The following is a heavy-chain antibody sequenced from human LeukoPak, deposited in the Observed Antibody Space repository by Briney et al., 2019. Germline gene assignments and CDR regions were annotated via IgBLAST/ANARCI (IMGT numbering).Heavy chain of an antibody. D-gene: IGHD1-26*01. CDR1: GYTFTAHY. Sequence: GASVKVSCKASGYTFTAHYMYWVRQAPGQGLEWMGWINPSSGGTNYAQKFQGRVTMTGDTPINTVYMELSRLTSDDAAVYYCARDRGSYFHDAFDIWGQGTMVTVSS. CDR2: INPSSGGT. CDR3: ARDRGSYFHDAFDI. J-gene: IGHJ3*02. V-gene: IGHV1-2*02.